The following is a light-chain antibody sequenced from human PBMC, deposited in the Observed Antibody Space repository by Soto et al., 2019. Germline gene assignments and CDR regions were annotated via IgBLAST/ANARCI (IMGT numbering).Light chain of an antibody. V-gene: IGLV2-14*01. CDR3: SSYTSSSPCV. Sequence: QSAVTQPASVSGSPGQSITISCTGTSSDVGGYKYVSWYQQYPGKAPKLMIYEVSNRPSGVSNRFSGSKSGNTASLTISGLQAEDEADYYCSSYTSSSPCVFGTGTKLTVL. CDR2: EVS. J-gene: IGLJ1*01. CDR1: SSDVGGYKY.